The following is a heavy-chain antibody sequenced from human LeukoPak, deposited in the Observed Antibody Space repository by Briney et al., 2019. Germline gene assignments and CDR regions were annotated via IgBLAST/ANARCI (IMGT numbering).Heavy chain of an antibody. D-gene: IGHD1-26*01. J-gene: IGHJ4*02. CDR3: ARFYSGSYWYFDY. CDR2: INTNTGNP. V-gene: IGHV7-4-1*02. Sequence: ASVKVSCKASGYTFTSYSMNWVRQAPGQGLEWMGWINTNTGNPTYAQGFTGRFVFSLDTSVSTAYLQISSLKAEDAAVYYCARFYSGSYWYFDYWGQGTLVTVSS. CDR1: GYTFTSYS.